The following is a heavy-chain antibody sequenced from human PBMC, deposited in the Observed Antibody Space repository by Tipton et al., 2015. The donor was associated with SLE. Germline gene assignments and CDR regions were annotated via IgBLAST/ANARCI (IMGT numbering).Heavy chain of an antibody. CDR3: AKVAPRAFNGFDS. D-gene: IGHD6-6*01. Sequence: GLVKPSETLSLTCTVSGDSISSHYWSWIRQPAGKGLEWIGRLYTSGSPDYNPSLMSRVTFSVDTSKNQFSLQLSSVTAADTAVYYCAKVAPRAFNGFDSWGQGTLVTASS. CDR1: GDSISSHY. CDR2: LYTSGSP. V-gene: IGHV4-4*07. J-gene: IGHJ5*01.